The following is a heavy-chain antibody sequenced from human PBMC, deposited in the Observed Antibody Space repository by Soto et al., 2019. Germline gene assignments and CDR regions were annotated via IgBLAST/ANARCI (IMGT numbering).Heavy chain of an antibody. CDR1: GGTFSSYA. V-gene: IGHV1-69*05. J-gene: IGHJ3*02. Sequence: GASVKVSCKASGGTFSSYAISWVRQAPGQGLEWMGGIIPISGNTNYAQKFQERVTITRDMSTSTAYMELSSLRSEDTAVYYCAALGGIDIVVVPATPRALDIWGQGTMVTVSS. D-gene: IGHD2-2*01. CDR3: AALGGIDIVVVPATPRALDI. CDR2: IIPISGNT.